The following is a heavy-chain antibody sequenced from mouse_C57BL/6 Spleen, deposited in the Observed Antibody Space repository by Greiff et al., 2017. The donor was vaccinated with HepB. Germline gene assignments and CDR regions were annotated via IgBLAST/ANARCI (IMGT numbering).Heavy chain of an antibody. CDR1: GYTFTDYN. CDR3: ARDNYGSSSLAFDV. D-gene: IGHD1-1*01. Sequence: VQLQQSGPELVKPGASVKIPCKASGYTFTDYNMDWVKQSHGKSLEWIGDINPNNGGTIYNQKFKGKATLTVDKSSSTAYMELRSLTSEDTAVYYCARDNYGSSSLAFDVWGTGTTVTVSS. J-gene: IGHJ1*03. CDR2: INPNNGGT. V-gene: IGHV1-18*01.